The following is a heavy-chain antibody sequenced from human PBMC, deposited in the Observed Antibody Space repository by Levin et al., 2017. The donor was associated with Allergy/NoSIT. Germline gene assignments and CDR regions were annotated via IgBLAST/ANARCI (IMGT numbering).Heavy chain of an antibody. J-gene: IGHJ5*02. Sequence: SQTLSLTCTVSGGSISSYYWSWIRQPPGKGLEWIGYIYYSGSTNYNPSLKSRVTISVDTSKNQFSLKLSSVTAADTAVYYCARAPPSVPAAIGWFDPWGQGTLVTVSS. CDR3: ARAPPSVPAAIGWFDP. CDR2: IYYSGST. CDR1: GGSISSYY. D-gene: IGHD2-2*02. V-gene: IGHV4-59*01.